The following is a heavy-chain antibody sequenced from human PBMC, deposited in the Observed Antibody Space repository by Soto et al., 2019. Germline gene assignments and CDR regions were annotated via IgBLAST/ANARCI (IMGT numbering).Heavy chain of an antibody. V-gene: IGHV4-34*01. CDR3: ARRRGTTVTRYWYFDL. Sequence: QVQLQQWGAGLLKPSETLSLTCAVYGGSFSGYYWSWIRQPPGKGREWIGEINHSGSTNYNPSLKSRVTISVDTSKNQFSLKLSSVTAADTAVYYCARRRGTTVTRYWYFDLWGRGTLVTVSS. CDR1: GGSFSGYY. J-gene: IGHJ2*01. D-gene: IGHD4-17*01. CDR2: INHSGST.